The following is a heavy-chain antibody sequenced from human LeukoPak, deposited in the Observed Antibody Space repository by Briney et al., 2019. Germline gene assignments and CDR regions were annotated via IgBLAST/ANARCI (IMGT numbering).Heavy chain of an antibody. CDR3: TRDPLTTVVRYYYMDV. J-gene: IGHJ6*03. CDR2: ITSSGTYI. V-gene: IGHV3-21*03. D-gene: IGHD4-23*01. Sequence: GGSLKLSCATSGFTFNNYNMNWVRQAPGRALEWVSSITSSGTYIFYADSVKGRFTISRDNAKNSLYLQMNSLKTEDTAVYYCTRDPLTTVVRYYYMDVWGKGTTVTVSS. CDR1: GFTFNNYN.